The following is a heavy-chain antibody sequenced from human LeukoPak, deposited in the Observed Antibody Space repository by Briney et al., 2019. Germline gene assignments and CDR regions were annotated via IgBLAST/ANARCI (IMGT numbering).Heavy chain of an antibody. J-gene: IGHJ5*02. CDR3: ARDPYCSGGSCYGWFDP. CDR1: GYTFTSYD. Sequence: GASVKVSCKASGYTFTSYDINWVRQATGQGLEWMGWMNPNSGNTGYAQKFQGRVTMTRNTSISTAYMELSSLRAEDTAVYYCARDPYCSGGSCYGWFDPWGQGTLVTVSS. CDR2: MNPNSGNT. D-gene: IGHD2-15*01. V-gene: IGHV1-8*01.